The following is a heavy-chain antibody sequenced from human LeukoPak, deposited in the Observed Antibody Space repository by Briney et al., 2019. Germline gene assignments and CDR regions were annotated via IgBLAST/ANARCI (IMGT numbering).Heavy chain of an antibody. Sequence: GSLRLSCAASGFTFSDYYWSWIRQPPGKGLEWIGYIYYSGSTNYNPSLKSRVTISVDTSKNQFSLKLSSVTAADTAVYYCARGCGSSSWYAHWFDPWGQGTLVTVSS. D-gene: IGHD6-13*01. J-gene: IGHJ5*02. CDR1: GFTFSDYY. CDR3: ARGCGSSSWYAHWFDP. V-gene: IGHV4-59*01. CDR2: IYYSGST.